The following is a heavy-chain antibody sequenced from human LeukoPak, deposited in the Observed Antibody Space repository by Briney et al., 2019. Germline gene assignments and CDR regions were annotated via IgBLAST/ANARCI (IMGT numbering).Heavy chain of an antibody. CDR1: GYKFTDDY. CDR2: INPDSGFT. V-gene: IGHV1-2*02. J-gene: IGHJ4*02. CDR3: APTAEAYTSWWKV. D-gene: IGHD3-16*01. Sequence: ASVTVSCKASGYKFTDDYMHWVRQAPGQGLEFMGWINPDSGFTNCAQKFKGRVTMTRDTSISTAYLEVRSQTSDDTAVYYCAPTAEAYTSWWKVWGQGTLVTVSS.